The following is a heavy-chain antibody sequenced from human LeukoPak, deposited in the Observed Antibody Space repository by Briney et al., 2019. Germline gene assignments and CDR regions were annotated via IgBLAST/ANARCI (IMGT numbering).Heavy chain of an antibody. CDR1: GGSISSGSYY. V-gene: IGHV4-61*01. Sequence: PSETLSLTCTVSGGSISSGSYYWSWIRQPPGKGLEWIGYIYYSGSTNYNPSLKSRVTISVDTSKNQFSLKLSSVTAADTAVYYCARVNYYDSSGYYYPEYWGQGTLVTVSS. J-gene: IGHJ4*02. CDR3: ARVNYYDSSGYYYPEY. CDR2: IYYSGST. D-gene: IGHD3-22*01.